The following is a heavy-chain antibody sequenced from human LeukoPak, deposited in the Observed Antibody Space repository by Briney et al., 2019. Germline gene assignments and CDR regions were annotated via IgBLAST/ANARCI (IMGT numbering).Heavy chain of an antibody. CDR3: AKGPGSSSWYYYFDY. CDR2: ISYDGSNK. V-gene: IGHV3-30*18. D-gene: IGHD6-13*01. Sequence: PGRSLRLPCAASGFTFSSYGMHWVRQAPGKGLEWVAVISYDGSNKYYADSVKGRFTISRDNSKNTLYLQMNSLRAEDTAVYYCAKGPGSSSWYYYFDYWGQGTLVTVSS. J-gene: IGHJ4*02. CDR1: GFTFSSYG.